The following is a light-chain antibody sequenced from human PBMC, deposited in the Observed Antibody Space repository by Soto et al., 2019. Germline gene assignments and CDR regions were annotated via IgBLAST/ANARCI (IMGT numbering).Light chain of an antibody. V-gene: IGLV2-8*01. CDR1: SSDIGAYDY. CDR3: SSSAGSNNLGV. CDR2: EVN. Sequence: QSALTQPASLSGSPGQSITISCTGTSSDIGAYDYVSWYQQHTGKAPKLIIYEVNKRPSGVPDRFSGSKSGNTASLTVSGLQAEDEGEYYCSSSAGSNNLGVFGTGTKVTVL. J-gene: IGLJ1*01.